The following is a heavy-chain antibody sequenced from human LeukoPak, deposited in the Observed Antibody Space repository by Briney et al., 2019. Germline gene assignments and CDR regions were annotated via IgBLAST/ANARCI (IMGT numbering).Heavy chain of an antibody. J-gene: IGHJ4*02. D-gene: IGHD2-2*01. CDR2: INSDGSST. V-gene: IGHV3-74*01. CDR3: ATDVPAVTIFGY. Sequence: GGSLRLSCAASGFTFSTYWMHWVRQAPRTGLVWVSLINSDGSSTNYADSVKGRFTISRDNAKNTLYLQMNSLRAEDTVVYYCATDVPAVTIFGYWGQGTLVTVSS. CDR1: GFTFSTYW.